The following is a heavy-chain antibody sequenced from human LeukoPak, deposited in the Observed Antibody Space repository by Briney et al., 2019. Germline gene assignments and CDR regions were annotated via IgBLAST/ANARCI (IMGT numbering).Heavy chain of an antibody. D-gene: IGHD5-24*01. CDR1: GASITSSY. CDR3: VRGSGSDGYSTET. J-gene: IGHJ4*02. V-gene: IGHV4-59*08. CDR2: ISYTGDI. Sequence: TSETLSLTCTVSGASITSSYWSWVRLPPGQGLEWLGYISYTGDINHNPSLNSRATISLDTSRNQFSLRLSSVTAADTAIYYCVRGSGSDGYSTETRGKGTLVTVSS.